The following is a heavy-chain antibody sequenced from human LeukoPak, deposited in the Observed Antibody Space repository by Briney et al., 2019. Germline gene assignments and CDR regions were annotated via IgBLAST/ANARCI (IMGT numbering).Heavy chain of an antibody. CDR2: IYWNDDK. CDR1: GFSLSTSGVG. Sequence: SGPTLVKPTQTLTLTCTFSGFSLSTSGVGVGWIRQPPGKALEWLALIYWNDDKRYSPSLKSRLTITKDTSKNQVVLTMTNMDPVDTATYYCARVITAAAGNWFDPWGQGTLVTVSS. J-gene: IGHJ5*02. CDR3: ARVITAAAGNWFDP. D-gene: IGHD6-13*01. V-gene: IGHV2-5*01.